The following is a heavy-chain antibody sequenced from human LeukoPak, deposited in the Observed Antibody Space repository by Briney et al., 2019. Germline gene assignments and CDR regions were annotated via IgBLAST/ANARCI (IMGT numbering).Heavy chain of an antibody. CDR2: ISERGGST. V-gene: IGHV3-23*01. CDR3: AKRGVVIRGILVIGYHQEAYHYDF. J-gene: IGHJ4*02. D-gene: IGHD3-10*01. Sequence: PGGSLRPPCVVSGISLSNYAMTWVRQAPGKGLEWVSYISERGGSTTYADSVKGRFTISRDTSLNTLYLQMNNLRAEDTAVYFCAKRGVVIRGILVIGYHQEAYHYDFWGQGVLVTVSS. CDR1: GISLSNYA.